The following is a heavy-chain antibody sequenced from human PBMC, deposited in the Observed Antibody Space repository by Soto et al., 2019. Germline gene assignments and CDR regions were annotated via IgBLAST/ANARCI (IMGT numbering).Heavy chain of an antibody. CDR2: ISSSSSTI. D-gene: IGHD3-22*01. J-gene: IGHJ4*02. CDR1: GFTFSSYS. V-gene: IGHV3-48*02. Sequence: EVQLVESGGGLVQPGGSLRLSCAASGFTFSSYSMNWVRQAPGKGLEWVSYISSSSSTIYYADSVKGRFTISRDNAKNSLYLHMNSLRDEDTAVYYCARQYPFGFDSSGYYYHYWGQGTLVTVSS. CDR3: ARQYPFGFDSSGYYYHY.